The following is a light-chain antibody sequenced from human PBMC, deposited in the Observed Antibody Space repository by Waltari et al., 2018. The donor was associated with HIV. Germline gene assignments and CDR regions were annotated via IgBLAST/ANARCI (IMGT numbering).Light chain of an antibody. CDR3: QQTYSASMT. Sequence: DIQMTHSPSSLSASLGDDVTITCRASKSIGNYLNWYRRRPGRAPELLIYAASNLQSGVPGRFRGGGSGTDFTLSIRNLQPEDSATYICQQTYSASMTFGQGTRL. V-gene: IGKV1-39*01. CDR1: KSIGNY. J-gene: IGKJ5*01. CDR2: AAS.